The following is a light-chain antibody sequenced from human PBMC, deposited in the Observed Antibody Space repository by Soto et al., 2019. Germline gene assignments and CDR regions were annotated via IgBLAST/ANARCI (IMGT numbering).Light chain of an antibody. Sequence: IVMTQSPESLAVSLGERATINCKSSQSLLNSFYNKNYLAWYQQKPGQPPQLLIYWASTRESVVPDRFSGSGSGTDFTLTISSLQAEDVAVYYCQHYYSPPLTFGGGTTVEIK. J-gene: IGKJ4*01. V-gene: IGKV4-1*01. CDR1: QSLLNSFYNKNY. CDR2: WAS. CDR3: QHYYSPPLT.